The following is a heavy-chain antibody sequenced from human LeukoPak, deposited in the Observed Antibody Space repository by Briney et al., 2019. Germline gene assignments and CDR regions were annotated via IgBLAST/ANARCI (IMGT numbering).Heavy chain of an antibody. CDR2: IIPILGIA. Sequence: ASVKVSCKASGGTFSSYAISWVRQAPGRGLEWMGRIIPILGIANYAQKFQGRVTITADKSTSTAYMELSSLRSEDTAVYYCARGGTSTRTYYYYGMDVWGQGTTVTVSS. D-gene: IGHD1-26*01. V-gene: IGHV1-69*04. J-gene: IGHJ6*02. CDR1: GGTFSSYA. CDR3: ARGGTSTRTYYYYGMDV.